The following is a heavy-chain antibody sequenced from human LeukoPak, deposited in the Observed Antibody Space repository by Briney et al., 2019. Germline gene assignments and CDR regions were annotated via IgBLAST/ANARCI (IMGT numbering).Heavy chain of an antibody. J-gene: IGHJ3*02. D-gene: IGHD5-12*01. CDR1: GGTFSSYA. CDR2: IIPIFGTA. Sequence: ASVKVSCKASGGTFSSYAISWVRQAPGQGLEWMGGIIPIFGTANYAQKFQGRVTITADESTSTAYMELSSLRSEDTAVYYCAKIRRLYGGYDSYAFDIWGQGTMVTVSS. V-gene: IGHV1-69*01. CDR3: AKIRRLYGGYDSYAFDI.